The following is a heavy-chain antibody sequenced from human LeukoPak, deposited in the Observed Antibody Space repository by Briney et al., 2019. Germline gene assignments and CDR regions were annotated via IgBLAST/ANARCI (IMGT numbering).Heavy chain of an antibody. CDR1: GGSISSYY. CDR3: ARQGVVRGVNYYYIDV. Sequence: SETLSLTCTVSGGSISSYYWSWIRQPPGKGLEWIGYIYTSGSTNYNPSLKSRVTISVDTSKNQFSLKLSSVTAADTAVYYCARQGVVRGVNYYYIDVWGKGTTVTVSS. CDR2: IYTSGST. D-gene: IGHD3-10*01. J-gene: IGHJ6*03. V-gene: IGHV4-4*09.